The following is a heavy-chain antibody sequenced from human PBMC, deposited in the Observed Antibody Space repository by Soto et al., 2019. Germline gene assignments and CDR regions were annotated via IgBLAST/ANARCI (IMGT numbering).Heavy chain of an antibody. D-gene: IGHD2-2*01. CDR3: AKPPESSSTFYYYGLDV. CDR1: GFAFSSYA. J-gene: IGHJ6*02. V-gene: IGHV3-23*01. Sequence: VQLLESGGGLVQPGGSLRLSCAASGFAFSSYAMTWVRQAPGKGLEWVSALSGRGATTYYADSVKGRFTISRDNSKNTLSLEMNSLRAEDTAVYYCAKPPESSSTFYYYGLDVWGQGTTVTVSS. CDR2: LSGRGATT.